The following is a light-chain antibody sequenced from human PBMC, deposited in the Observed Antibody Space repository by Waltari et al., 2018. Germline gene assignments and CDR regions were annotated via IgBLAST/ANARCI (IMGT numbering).Light chain of an antibody. J-gene: IGLJ3*02. CDR2: DVS. CDR1: SSHVGRYNY. V-gene: IGLV2-14*03. Sequence: QSALTQPASVSGSHGQSITFSCTGASSHVGRYNYVSWYQQYPGTAPKLIIYDVSNRPSGVSNRFSGSKSGNTASLTISGLQAEDEADYYCSSYTSSSTLVFGGGTKLTVL. CDR3: SSYTSSSTLV.